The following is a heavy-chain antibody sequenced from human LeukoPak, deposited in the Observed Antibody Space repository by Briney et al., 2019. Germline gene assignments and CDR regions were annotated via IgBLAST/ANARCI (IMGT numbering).Heavy chain of an antibody. CDR2: IYPGDSDT. V-gene: IGHV5-51*01. J-gene: IGHJ4*02. CDR1: GYSFTSYW. Sequence: GGSLKSSFKGFGYSFTSYWIAWGRPRPGKGLEWRGIIYPGDSDTRYSPSFQGQVTISADKSISAAYLQWSSLNTSDTAMYYCARYTDHYYFDYWGQGTLVTVSS. CDR3: ARYTDHYYFDY. D-gene: IGHD1-1*01.